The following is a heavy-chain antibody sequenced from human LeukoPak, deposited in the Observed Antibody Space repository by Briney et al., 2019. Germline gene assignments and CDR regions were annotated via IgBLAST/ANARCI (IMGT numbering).Heavy chain of an antibody. CDR1: GGSISSSSYY. D-gene: IGHD6-19*01. J-gene: IGHJ4*02. CDR2: IFHSGST. Sequence: SETLSLTCTVSGGSISSSSYYWGWIRQPPGKGLEWIGSIFHSGSTDYNPSLKSRVTLSVDTSKNQFSLKLSSVTAADTAVYYCATDAGYAVTGTPYYFDYWGQGTLVTVSS. CDR3: ATDAGYAVTGTPYYFDY. V-gene: IGHV4-39*07.